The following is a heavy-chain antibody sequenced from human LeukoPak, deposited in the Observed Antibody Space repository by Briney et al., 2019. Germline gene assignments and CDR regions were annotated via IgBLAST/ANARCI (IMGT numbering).Heavy chain of an antibody. Sequence: ASVKVSCKASGYTFTGYYMHWVRQAPGQGLEWMGWINPNSGGTNYAQKFQGRVTMTRDTSISTAYMELSRLRSDDTAVYYCARDLAYYYGSGSFNPIYYYYYMDVWGKGTTVTISS. V-gene: IGHV1-2*02. J-gene: IGHJ6*03. CDR3: ARDLAYYYGSGSFNPIYYYYYMDV. D-gene: IGHD3-10*01. CDR2: INPNSGGT. CDR1: GYTFTGYY.